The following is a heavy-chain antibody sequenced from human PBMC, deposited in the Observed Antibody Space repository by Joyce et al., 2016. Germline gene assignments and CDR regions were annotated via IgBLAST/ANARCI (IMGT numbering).Heavy chain of an antibody. V-gene: IGHV3-23*01. CDR2: IRGRGDST. Sequence: EVQLLESGGGLVQPGGSLSLSCAASGFTFTSYAMTWVRQAPGKGLEWVSDIRGRGDSTYYADSVKGRFTISRDKSKNTLYLQMNSLRAEDTAIYYCAKEEDIIIVPAASSYWGQGTLVTVSS. CDR1: GFTFTSYA. J-gene: IGHJ4*02. CDR3: AKEEDIIIVPAASSY. D-gene: IGHD2-2*01.